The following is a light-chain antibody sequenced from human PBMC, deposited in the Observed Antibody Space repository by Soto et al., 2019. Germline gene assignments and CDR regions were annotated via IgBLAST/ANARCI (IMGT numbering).Light chain of an antibody. CDR1: FSNIGNNY. V-gene: IGLV1-51*01. Sequence: QSALTQPPSVSAAAGQKVTISCSGSFSNIGNNYVSWYQQLPGTAPKLLIYDNNKRPSEIPDRFSGSKSGTSATLGITGLQTGDEADYYCGAWDSSLSVGIFGGGTKLTVL. CDR3: GAWDSSLSVGI. CDR2: DNN. J-gene: IGLJ2*01.